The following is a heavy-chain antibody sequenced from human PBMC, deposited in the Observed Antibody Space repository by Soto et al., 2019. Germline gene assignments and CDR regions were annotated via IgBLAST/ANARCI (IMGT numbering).Heavy chain of an antibody. CDR1: GYTFTSYG. J-gene: IGHJ4*02. CDR3: ARDRASYALDY. CDR2: ISAYNGNT. V-gene: IGHV1-18*01. D-gene: IGHD1-26*01. Sequence: QVQLVQSGAEVKKPGASVKVSCKASGYTFTSYGFIWVRQAPGQGLEWMGWISAYNGNTNYAQKVQGRVTLTTDTSTTTAYMELRSLRSDATAVYYSARDRASYALDYWGQGTLVTVSS.